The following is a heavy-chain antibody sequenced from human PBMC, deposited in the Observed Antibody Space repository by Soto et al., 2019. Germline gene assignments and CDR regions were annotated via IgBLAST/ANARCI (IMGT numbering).Heavy chain of an antibody. J-gene: IGHJ4*02. CDR2: IIPIFGTA. D-gene: IGHD2-21*01. CDR1: GGTFSRHA. Sequence: QVQLVQSGAEVRKPGSSVKVSCKASGGTFSRHAISWVRQAPGQGLEWMGGIIPIFGTANYAQKFQGRVTITADESTSTAYMELSSLRSEDTAVYYCANLRSGDPVWDYFDYWGQGTLVTVSS. V-gene: IGHV1-69*01. CDR3: ANLRSGDPVWDYFDY.